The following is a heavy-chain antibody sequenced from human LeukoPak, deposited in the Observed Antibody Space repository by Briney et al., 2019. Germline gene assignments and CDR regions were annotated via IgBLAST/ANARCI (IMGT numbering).Heavy chain of an antibody. CDR2: ISGSGGST. Sequence: PGGSLRLSCAASGFTFSSYAMSWVPQAPGKGLEWVSAISGSGGSTYYADSVKGRFTISRDNSKNTLYLQVNSLRAEDTAVYYCAIGYGDSSCRYYFDYCGQGTLVTVSS. J-gene: IGHJ4*02. V-gene: IGHV3-23*01. CDR3: AIGYGDSSCRYYFDY. D-gene: IGHD4-17*01. CDR1: GFTFSSYA.